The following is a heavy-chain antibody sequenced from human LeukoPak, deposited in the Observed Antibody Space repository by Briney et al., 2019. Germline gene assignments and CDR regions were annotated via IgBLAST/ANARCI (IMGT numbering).Heavy chain of an antibody. CDR1: GFTFSTYT. Sequence: PGGSLRLSCAASGFTFSTYTMNWVRQAPGKGLEWVSSISTGSSCIYYADSVRGRFTISRDNAKNSLYLQMNSLRAADTAVYYCASDSYSPEYFQHWGQGTLVTVSS. CDR2: ISTGSSCI. D-gene: IGHD2-15*01. V-gene: IGHV3-21*01. CDR3: ASDSYSPEYFQH. J-gene: IGHJ1*01.